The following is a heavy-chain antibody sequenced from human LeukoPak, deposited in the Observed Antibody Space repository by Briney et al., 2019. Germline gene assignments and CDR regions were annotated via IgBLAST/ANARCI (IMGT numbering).Heavy chain of an antibody. CDR2: IYYSGST. CDR3: ANGVVVAATEWFDP. Sequence: IPSETLSLTCTVSGGSISSYYWSWIRQPPGKGLEWIGYIYYSGSTNYNPSLKSRVTISVDTSKNQFSLKLSSVTAADTAVYYCANGVVVAATEWFDPWGQGTLVTVSS. D-gene: IGHD2-15*01. CDR1: GGSISSYY. V-gene: IGHV4-59*08. J-gene: IGHJ5*02.